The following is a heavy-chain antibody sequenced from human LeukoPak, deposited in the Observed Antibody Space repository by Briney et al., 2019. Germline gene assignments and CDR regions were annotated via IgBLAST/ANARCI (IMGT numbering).Heavy chain of an antibody. J-gene: IGHJ4*02. CDR2: ITSSGTTT. CDR3: ARDPDYGDPY. CDR1: GFSFSDFY. V-gene: IGHV3-11*01. D-gene: IGHD4/OR15-4a*01. Sequence: GGSLRLSCSASGFSFSDFYMSWFRLSPEKGLEWLAYITSSGTTTEYADSVKGRFTISRVNAKNSLYLQMDSLGPEDTASYYCARDPDYGDPYWGQGTAVTVSS.